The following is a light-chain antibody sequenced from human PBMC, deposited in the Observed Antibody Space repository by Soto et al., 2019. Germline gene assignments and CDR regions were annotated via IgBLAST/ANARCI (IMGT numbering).Light chain of an antibody. V-gene: IGKV4-1*01. CDR2: WAS. CDR1: QSVLYSSRDKNY. J-gene: IGKJ1*01. CDR3: HQYYSTPWT. Sequence: DIVMTQSPDSLAVSLGERATINCKSSQSVLYSSRDKNYLAWYQQKPGQPPKLLIYWASTRESGVPDRFSGSGSGTDVTLTISSLQAEDVAVYYCHQYYSTPWTFGQGTKVEIK.